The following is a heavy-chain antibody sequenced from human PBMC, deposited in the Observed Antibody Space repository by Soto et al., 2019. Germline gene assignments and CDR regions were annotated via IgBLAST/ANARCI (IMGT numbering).Heavy chain of an antibody. Sequence: SETLSLTCAVYGGSFSGYYWTWIRQPPGTGLEWIGEINHSGSTNYNPSLKSRVTISVDTSKNQFSLKLSSVTAADPAVYYCARPMVRYNWFDPWGQGTLVTVSS. CDR3: ARPMVRYNWFDP. D-gene: IGHD3-10*01. V-gene: IGHV4-34*01. CDR2: INHSGST. CDR1: GGSFSGYY. J-gene: IGHJ5*02.